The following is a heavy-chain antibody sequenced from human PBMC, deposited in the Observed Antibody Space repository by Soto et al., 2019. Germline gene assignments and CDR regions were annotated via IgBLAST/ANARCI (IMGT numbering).Heavy chain of an antibody. J-gene: IGHJ4*02. D-gene: IGHD3-10*01. CDR3: ARRGSGHTFDY. V-gene: IGHV4-39*01. Sequence: QVQLQESGPGLVKPSETLSLTCAVSGASVSRIGFHWGWIRQPPGQGLEWIGSIYDAGTTFYYPSLKSRVTISADTSKNHFSLRLTSVTAADTAVYYCARRGSGHTFDYWGQGTLVTVSS. CDR2: IYDAGTT. CDR1: GASVSRIGFH.